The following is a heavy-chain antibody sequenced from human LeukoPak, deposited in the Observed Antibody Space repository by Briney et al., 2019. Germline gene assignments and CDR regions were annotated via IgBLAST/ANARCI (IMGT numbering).Heavy chain of an antibody. J-gene: IGHJ4*02. D-gene: IGHD6-6*01. CDR1: GGSISSGDYY. CDR2: IYYSGST. Sequence: SETLSLTCTVSGGSISSGDYYWSWIRQPSGKGLEWIGYIYYSGSTYYNPSLKSRVTISVDTSKNQFSLRLSSVTAADTAVYYCAREEGGSLSCPADYWGQGTLVTVSS. CDR3: AREEGGSLSCPADY. V-gene: IGHV4-30-4*01.